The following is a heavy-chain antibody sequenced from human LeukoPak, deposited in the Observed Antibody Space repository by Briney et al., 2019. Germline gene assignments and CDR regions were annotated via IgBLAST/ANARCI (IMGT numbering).Heavy chain of an antibody. J-gene: IGHJ4*02. V-gene: IGHV3-7*01. Sequence: PGGSLRLSCAASGFTFSSYWMSWVRQAPGKGLEWVANIKQDGTETYYVDSVKGRFTISRDNPKHSLYLQVNSLRAEDTAVYYCASHWSGSYLKFDYWGQGALVTVSS. CDR3: ASHWSGSYLKFDY. CDR1: GFTFSSYW. D-gene: IGHD1-26*01. CDR2: IKQDGTET.